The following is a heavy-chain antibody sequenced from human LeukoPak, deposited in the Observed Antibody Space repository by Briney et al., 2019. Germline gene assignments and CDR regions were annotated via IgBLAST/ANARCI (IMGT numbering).Heavy chain of an antibody. Sequence: GGSLRLSCAASGFTFSSYSMNWVRQAPGKGLEWVSSISSSSSYIYYADSVKGRFTISRDNAKNSLYLQMNSLRAEDTAVYYCARDPEMATTLFDYWGQGVLVTVSS. CDR1: GFTFSSYS. CDR2: ISSSSSYI. V-gene: IGHV3-21*01. J-gene: IGHJ4*02. D-gene: IGHD5-24*01. CDR3: ARDPEMATTLFDY.